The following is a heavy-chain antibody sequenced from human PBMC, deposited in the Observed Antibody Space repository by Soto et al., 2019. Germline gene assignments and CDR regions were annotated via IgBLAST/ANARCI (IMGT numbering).Heavy chain of an antibody. J-gene: IGHJ4*02. CDR2: ISAYNGNT. V-gene: IGHV1-18*04. Sequence: ASVKVSCKASGYTFTSYGISWVRQAPGQGLEWMGWISAYNGNTNYAQKLQGRVTMTTDTSTSTAYMELRSLRSDDTAVYYCARDDGRYNWNDEYGDCFDYWGQGTLVIVSS. CDR1: GYTFTSYG. D-gene: IGHD1-1*01. CDR3: ARDDGRYNWNDEYGDCFDY.